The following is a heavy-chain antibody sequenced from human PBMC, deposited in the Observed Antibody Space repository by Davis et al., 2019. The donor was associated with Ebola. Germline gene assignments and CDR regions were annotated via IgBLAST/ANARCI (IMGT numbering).Heavy chain of an antibody. V-gene: IGHV1-3*01. CDR1: GYTFTSYA. D-gene: IGHD4-23*01. J-gene: IGHJ4*02. CDR3: ARLGRLRWLREALHY. Sequence: ASVKVSCKASGYTFTSYAMHWVRQAPGQRLEWMGWISAYNGNTNYAQKLQGRVTITADKSTSTAYMELSNLRSEDTAVYYCARLGRLRWLREALHYWGQGTLVTVSS. CDR2: ISAYNGNT.